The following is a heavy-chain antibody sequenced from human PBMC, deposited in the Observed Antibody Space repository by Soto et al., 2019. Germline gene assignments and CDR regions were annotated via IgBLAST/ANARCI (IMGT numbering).Heavy chain of an antibody. V-gene: IGHV3-30-3*01. Sequence: QVQLVESGGGVVQPGRSLRLSCAASGFTFSSYAMHWVRQAPGKGLEWVAVISYDGSNKYYADSVKGRFTISRDNSKNTLYLQMNSQRAEDTAVYYCARDPLGFDPWGQGTLVTVSS. CDR1: GFTFSSYA. J-gene: IGHJ5*02. CDR2: ISYDGSNK. CDR3: ARDPLGFDP.